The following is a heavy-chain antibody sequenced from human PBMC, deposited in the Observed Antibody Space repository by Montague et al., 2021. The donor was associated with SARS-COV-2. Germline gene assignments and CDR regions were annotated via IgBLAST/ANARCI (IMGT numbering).Heavy chain of an antibody. J-gene: IGHJ6*02. V-gene: IGHV3-23*01. D-gene: IGHD3-10*01. CDR3: AKDSYYYGLWYGMDV. CDR1: GFTFSNSA. CDR2: SNGSDDGT. Sequence: SLRLSCAASGFTFSNSAMNWVRQAPGKGLEWVSGSNGSDDGTHYADSVKGRFTISRDNSKNVLYLQMNSLRAEDTALYYCAKDSYYYGLWYGMDVWGQGTTVTVSS.